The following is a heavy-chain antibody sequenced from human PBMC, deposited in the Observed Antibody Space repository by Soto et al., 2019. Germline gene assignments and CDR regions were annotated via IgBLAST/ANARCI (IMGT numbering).Heavy chain of an antibody. D-gene: IGHD2-2*01. CDR3: AKDSTRDYYYYMDV. V-gene: IGHV3-30*18. CDR2: ISYDGNKK. Sequence: QVQLVESGGGVVQPGRSLRLSCAASGFTFNNYGIHWVRQAPGKGLEWVSFISYDGNKKYYADSVKGRFTISRDNSKKTLFLQMNSLRLEDTAVYFCAKDSTRDYYYYMDVWGKGTTVTVS. J-gene: IGHJ6*03. CDR1: GFTFNNYG.